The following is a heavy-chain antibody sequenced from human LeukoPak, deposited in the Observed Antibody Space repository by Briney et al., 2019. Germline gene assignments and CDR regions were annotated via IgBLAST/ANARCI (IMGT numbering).Heavy chain of an antibody. CDR2: IYYSGST. V-gene: IGHV4-39*01. CDR1: GGSISGSSYY. J-gene: IGHJ3*02. CDR3: GRSGSHDAFDI. Sequence: SETLSLTCTVSGGSISGSSYYWGWIRQPPGKGLEWIGSIYYSGSTYNNPSLKSQVTISVDTSKNQFSLNLSSVTATDTAVYYCGRSGSHDAFDIWGQGTMVTVSS. D-gene: IGHD6-25*01.